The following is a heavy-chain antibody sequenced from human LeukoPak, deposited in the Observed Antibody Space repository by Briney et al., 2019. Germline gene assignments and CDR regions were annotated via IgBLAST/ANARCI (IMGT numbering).Heavy chain of an antibody. V-gene: IGHV4-34*01. CDR1: GGSFSGYY. CDR3: ARGHVDTAVVHFDY. J-gene: IGHJ4*02. D-gene: IGHD5-18*01. Sequence: SETLSLTRAVYGGSFSGYYWSWIRQPPGKGLEWIGEINHSGSTNYNPSLKSRVTISVDTSKNQFSLKLSSVTAADTAVYYCARGHVDTAVVHFDYWGQGTLVTVSS. CDR2: INHSGST.